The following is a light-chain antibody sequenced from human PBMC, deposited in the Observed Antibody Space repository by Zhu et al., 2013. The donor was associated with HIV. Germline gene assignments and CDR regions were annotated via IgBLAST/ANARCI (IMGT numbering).Light chain of an antibody. CDR1: QGIGNY. Sequence: DIQMTQSPSSLSASIGDRVTITCRASQGIGNYLAWYQQRPGKPPKLLISATSTLQSGVPSRFSGSGSGTGFTLTISSLQAEDVATYYCQHVNNNAAFGPGTKVDV. CDR2: ATS. CDR3: QHVNNNAA. V-gene: IGKV1-27*01. J-gene: IGKJ3*01.